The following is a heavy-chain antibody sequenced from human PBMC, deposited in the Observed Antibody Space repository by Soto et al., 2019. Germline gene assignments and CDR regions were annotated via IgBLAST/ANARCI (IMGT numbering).Heavy chain of an antibody. CDR3: ARAPKVSGSSQTRPDF. V-gene: IGHV4-34*01. J-gene: IGHJ4*02. CDR2: ISQSGNT. Sequence: QVQLHQWGAGLLKPSETLSLACSIYSGSFSGYYWSWIRQPPGKGLEWSGEISQSGNTNYSPSLKGRVSISIDTSKKQFSLNLASVSAADTAVYYCARAPKVSGSSQTRPDFWGQGTLVTVSS. D-gene: IGHD6-6*01. CDR1: SGSFSGYY.